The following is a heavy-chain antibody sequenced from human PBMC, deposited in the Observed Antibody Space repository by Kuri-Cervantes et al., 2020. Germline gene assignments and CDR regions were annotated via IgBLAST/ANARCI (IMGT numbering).Heavy chain of an antibody. V-gene: IGHV3-48*04. D-gene: IGHD2-8*01. Sequence: GGSLRLSCAASGFSFSTYGMNWVRQAPGKGLEWVSYISSTSRTIFYADSAKGRFTISRDNANNALYLQMSSLRVEDTAVYYCVRFSQMAYWGQGTLVTVSS. J-gene: IGHJ4*02. CDR2: ISSTSRTI. CDR3: VRFSQMAY. CDR1: GFSFSTYG.